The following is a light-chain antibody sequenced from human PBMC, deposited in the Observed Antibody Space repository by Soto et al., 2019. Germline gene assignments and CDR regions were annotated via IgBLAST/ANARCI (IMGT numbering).Light chain of an antibody. V-gene: IGLV1-40*01. CDR2: GNT. CDR3: LSFDSSLSVV. J-gene: IGLJ2*01. Sequence: QSVLTQPPSVSGAPGQSDTISCTGSSSNIGAGYDVHWYQQLPGRAPKLLIYGNTNRPSGVPDRFSGSKSGTSASLAITGLHAEYEADYYCLSFDSSLSVVFGGGTKLTVL. CDR1: SSNIGAGYD.